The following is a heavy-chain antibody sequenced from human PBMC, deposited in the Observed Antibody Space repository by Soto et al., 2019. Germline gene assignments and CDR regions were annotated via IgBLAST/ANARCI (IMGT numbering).Heavy chain of an antibody. J-gene: IGHJ6*02. V-gene: IGHV1-69*13. Sequence: ASVKVSCKASGGTFSSYAISWVRQAPGQGLEWMGGIIPIFGTANYAQKFQGRVTITADESTSTAYMELSSLRSEDTAVYYCATDTYYDILTGSEPYGMDVWGQGTTVTVSS. CDR1: GGTFSSYA. CDR3: ATDTYYDILTGSEPYGMDV. D-gene: IGHD3-9*01. CDR2: IIPIFGTA.